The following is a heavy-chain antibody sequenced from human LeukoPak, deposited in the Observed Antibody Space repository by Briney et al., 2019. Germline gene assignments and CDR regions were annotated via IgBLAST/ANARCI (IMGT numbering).Heavy chain of an antibody. D-gene: IGHD6-13*01. CDR2: ISAYNGNT. Sequence: ASVKVSCKASGYTFTSYGISWVRQAPGQGLEWMGWISAYNGNTNYAQKLQGRVTMTTDTSTSTAYMELRSLRSDDTAVYYCARASVRVAAAYESYFDYWGQGTLVTVSS. J-gene: IGHJ4*02. V-gene: IGHV1-18*01. CDR1: GYTFTSYG. CDR3: ARASVRVAAAYESYFDY.